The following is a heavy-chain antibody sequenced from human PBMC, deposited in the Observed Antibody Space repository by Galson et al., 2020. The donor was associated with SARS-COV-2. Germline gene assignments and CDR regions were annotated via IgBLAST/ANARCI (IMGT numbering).Heavy chain of an antibody. V-gene: IGHV3-33*01. CDR2: IWYDGSNK. D-gene: IGHD5-18*01. CDR3: ARGDDVSEGQWIQLWFSFDY. CDR1: GFTFSSYG. Sequence: GGSLRLSCAASGFTFSSYGMHWVRQAPGKGLEWVAVIWYDGSNKYYADSVKGRFTISRDNSKNTLYLQMNSLRAEDTAVYYCARGDDVSEGQWIQLWFSFDYWGQGTLVTVSS. J-gene: IGHJ4*02.